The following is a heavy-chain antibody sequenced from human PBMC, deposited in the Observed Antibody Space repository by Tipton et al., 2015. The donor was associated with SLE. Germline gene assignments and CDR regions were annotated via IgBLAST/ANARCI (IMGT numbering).Heavy chain of an antibody. CDR2: IYYSGST. CDR3: ARGEDLLHYYYYMDV. V-gene: IGHV4-59*06. CDR1: GGSISSYY. J-gene: IGHJ6*03. Sequence: TLSLTCAVSGGSISSYYWSWIRQPPGKGLEWIGYIYYSGSTYYNPSLKSRVTISVDTSKNQFSLKLSSVTAADTAVYYCARGEDLLHYYYYMDVWGKGTTVPVSS. D-gene: IGHD2-15*01.